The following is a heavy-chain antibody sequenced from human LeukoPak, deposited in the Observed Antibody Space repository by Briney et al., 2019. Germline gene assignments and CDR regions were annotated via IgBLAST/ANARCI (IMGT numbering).Heavy chain of an antibody. J-gene: IGHJ6*03. Sequence: GESLKISCKGSGYTFTGYYMHWVRQAPGQGLEWMGWINPNSGGTNYAQKFQGRVTMTRDTSISTAYMELSRLRSDDTAVYYCARDPRGSSSWNYYYYMDVWGKGTTVTVSS. V-gene: IGHV1-2*02. CDR3: ARDPRGSSSWNYYYYMDV. D-gene: IGHD6-13*01. CDR1: GYTFTGYY. CDR2: INPNSGGT.